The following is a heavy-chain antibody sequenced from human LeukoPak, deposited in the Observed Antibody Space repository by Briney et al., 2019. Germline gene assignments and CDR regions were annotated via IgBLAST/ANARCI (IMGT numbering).Heavy chain of an antibody. CDR1: GGSISSGDYY. CDR3: ARVRGDYDAFDI. J-gene: IGHJ3*02. CDR2: IYYSGST. D-gene: IGHD4-17*01. V-gene: IGHV4-30-4*01. Sequence: SQTLSLTCTVSGGSISSGDYYWSWIRQPPGKGLEWIGYIYYSGSTYYNPSLKSRVTISVDTSKNQSSLKLSSVTAADTAVYYCARVRGDYDAFDIWGQGTMVTVSS.